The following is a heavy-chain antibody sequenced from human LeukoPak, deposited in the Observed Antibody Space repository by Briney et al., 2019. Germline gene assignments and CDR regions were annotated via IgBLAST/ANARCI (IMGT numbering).Heavy chain of an antibody. CDR2: LYNDGTIT. J-gene: IGHJ4*02. V-gene: IGHV3-74*01. CDR1: GFTFSTYW. D-gene: IGHD3-22*01. CDR3: ATGNSGFMAY. Sequence: GGSLRLSCAASGFTFSTYWMHWVRQVPGKGLVWVSRLYNDGTITNYADSVKGRFTISRDNAKNTLYLQMNSLRAEDTAVYYCATGNSGFMAYWGQGTLATVSS.